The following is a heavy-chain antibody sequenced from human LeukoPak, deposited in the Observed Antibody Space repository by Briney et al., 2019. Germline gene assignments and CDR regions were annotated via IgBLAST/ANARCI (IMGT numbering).Heavy chain of an antibody. Sequence: SETLSLTCTVSGGSISSYYWGWIRQPPGKGLEWIGSIYYSGSTYYNPSLKSRVTISVDTSKNQFSLKLSSVTATDTAVYYCARLRDFSYASLGYFDYWGRGTLVTVSS. J-gene: IGHJ4*02. CDR1: GGSISSYY. V-gene: IGHV4-39*01. D-gene: IGHD2-8*01. CDR3: ARLRDFSYASLGYFDY. CDR2: IYYSGST.